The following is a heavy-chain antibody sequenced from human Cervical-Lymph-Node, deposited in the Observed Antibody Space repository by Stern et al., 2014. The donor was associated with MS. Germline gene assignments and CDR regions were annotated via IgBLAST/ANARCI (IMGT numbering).Heavy chain of an antibody. D-gene: IGHD3-16*01. CDR1: GFPLTELS. CDR2: FDPEDGQT. J-gene: IGHJ4*02. CDR3: WGWYSFLGVGGGGYDY. Sequence: VQLVESGAEVKKPGASVKVSCKVSGFPLTELSMYWVRQAPGKGLEWMGGFDPEDGQTIYAQKFRGRVPVTGDTSTDTGYRELNGLRSEDTAGYYGWGWYSFLGVGGGGYDYWGQGTLVTVSS. V-gene: IGHV1-24*01.